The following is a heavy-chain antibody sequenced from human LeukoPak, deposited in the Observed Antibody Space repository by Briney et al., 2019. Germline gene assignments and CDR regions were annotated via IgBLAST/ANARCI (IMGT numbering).Heavy chain of an antibody. Sequence: GGSLRLSCAASGFTVSSNYMSWVRQAPGKGLEWVSAISGSGGSTYYADSVKGRFTISRDNSKNTLYLQMDSLRAEDTAVYYCAKWVTGDLDYFDYWGQGTLVTVSS. CDR3: AKWVTGDLDYFDY. J-gene: IGHJ4*02. CDR2: ISGSGGST. V-gene: IGHV3-23*01. CDR1: GFTVSSNY. D-gene: IGHD2-21*02.